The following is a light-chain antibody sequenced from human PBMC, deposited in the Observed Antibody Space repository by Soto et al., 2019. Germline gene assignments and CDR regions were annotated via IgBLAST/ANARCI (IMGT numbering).Light chain of an antibody. CDR3: QAYGSTLSGLHV. CDR2: GNN. CDR1: SANIGAGYD. J-gene: IGLJ1*01. Sequence: QSVLTQPPSMSGAPGQRVTISCTGTSANIGAGYDVHWYQQLPGMAPKLLIYGNNKRPSGVPDRFSGSKSGTSASLAITGLQAEDEADYYCQAYGSTLSGLHVLGTGTKLTVL. V-gene: IGLV1-40*01.